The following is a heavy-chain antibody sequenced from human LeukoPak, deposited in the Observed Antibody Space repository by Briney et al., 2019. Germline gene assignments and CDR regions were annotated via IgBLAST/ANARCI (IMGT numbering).Heavy chain of an antibody. D-gene: IGHD2-2*02. V-gene: IGHV3-66*04. CDR2: IYSGGST. CDR1: GFTFSTHW. J-gene: IGHJ4*02. Sequence: GGSLRLSCAASGFTFSTHWMHWVRQAPGKGLEWVSVIYSGGSTYYADSVKGRFTISRDNSKNTLYLQMNSLRAEDTAVYYCARHPQGKGAAIDYWGQGTLVTVSS. CDR3: ARHPQGKGAAIDY.